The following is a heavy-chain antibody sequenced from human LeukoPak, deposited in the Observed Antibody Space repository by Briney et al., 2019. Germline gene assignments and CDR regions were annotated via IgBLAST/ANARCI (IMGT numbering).Heavy chain of an antibody. D-gene: IGHD3-22*01. CDR3: ARGAYDYYYDSSGSTDY. CDR2: MNPNSGNT. CDR1: GYTFTIYD. Sequence: ASVRVSFKGSGYTFTIYDINWVRQATGQGMGWVGWMNPNSGNTGYAQKFQGRGTITSNTSISTAYMELSSLRSEDTAVYYCARGAYDYYYDSSGSTDYWGQGTLVTVSS. V-gene: IGHV1-8*01. J-gene: IGHJ4*02.